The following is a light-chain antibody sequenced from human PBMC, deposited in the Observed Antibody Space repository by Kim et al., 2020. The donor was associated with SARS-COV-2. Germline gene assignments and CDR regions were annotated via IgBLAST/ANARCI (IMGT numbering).Light chain of an antibody. CDR2: EDN. Sequence: GQTVTISCTRSSGSIASNYVQWYQQRPGSSPTTVIYEDNQRPSGVPDRFSGSIDSSSNSASLTISGLKTEDEADYYCQSYDSSPWVFGGGTKLTVL. CDR3: QSYDSSPWV. J-gene: IGLJ3*02. CDR1: SGSIASNY. V-gene: IGLV6-57*01.